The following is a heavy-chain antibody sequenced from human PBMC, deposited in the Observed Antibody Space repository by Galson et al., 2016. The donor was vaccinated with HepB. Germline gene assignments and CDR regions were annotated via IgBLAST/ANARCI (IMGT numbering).Heavy chain of an antibody. CDR3: AHRRLFTVSDTPSFDL. V-gene: IGHV2-5*02. CDR2: IYWDDDR. Sequence: PALVKPTQTLTLTCTFSGFSLSTSGVGVAWIRQPPGKALEWLALIYWDDDRRYSPSLKTRLTITKDTSKNQVVLTMTNMDPADTATYFCAHRRLFTVSDTPSFDLWGQGTLVTVSS. D-gene: IGHD3-9*01. CDR1: GFSLSTSGVG. J-gene: IGHJ4*02.